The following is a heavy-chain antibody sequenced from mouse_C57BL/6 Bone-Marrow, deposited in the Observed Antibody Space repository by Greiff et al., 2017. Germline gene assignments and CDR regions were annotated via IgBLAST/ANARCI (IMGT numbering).Heavy chain of an antibody. CDR2: IHPNSGST. Sequence: QVQLQQPGAELVKPGASVKLSCKASGYTFTSYWMHWVKQRPGQGLEWIGMIHPNSGSTNYNEKFKSKATLTVDKSSSTAYMQLISLTSEDSAVYYCASGIYYYGSSLAMDYWGQGTSVTVSS. CDR1: GYTFTSYW. D-gene: IGHD1-1*01. J-gene: IGHJ4*01. CDR3: ASGIYYYGSSLAMDY. V-gene: IGHV1-64*01.